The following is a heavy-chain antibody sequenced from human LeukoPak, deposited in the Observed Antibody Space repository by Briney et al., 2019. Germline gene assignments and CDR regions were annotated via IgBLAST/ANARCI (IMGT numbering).Heavy chain of an antibody. CDR3: ARPKRDYYGSGSYSAAYFDY. V-gene: IGHV4-39*07. J-gene: IGHJ4*02. Sequence: SETLSLTCTVSGGSISSSSYYWGWIRQPPGKGLEWIGSIYYSGSTYYNPSLKSRVTISVDTSKNQFSLKLSSVTAADTAVYYCARPKRDYYGSGSYSAAYFDYWGQGTLVTVSS. D-gene: IGHD3-10*01. CDR2: IYYSGST. CDR1: GGSISSSSYY.